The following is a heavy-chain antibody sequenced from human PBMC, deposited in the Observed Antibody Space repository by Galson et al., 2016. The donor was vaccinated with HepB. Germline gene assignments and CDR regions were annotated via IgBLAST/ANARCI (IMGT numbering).Heavy chain of an antibody. CDR3: ATYLGGIVRASDY. V-gene: IGHV4-39*01. CDR2: VYYSGST. D-gene: IGHD1-26*01. CDR1: GGSISSSHYY. Sequence: ETLSLTCTVSGGSISSSHYYCGWIRQPPGKGLEWIGNVYYSGSTYYNPSLKSRVTISVDTSKNQFSLKLTSVTAADTGVYYCATYLGGIVRASDYWGQGTLVTVSS. J-gene: IGHJ4*02.